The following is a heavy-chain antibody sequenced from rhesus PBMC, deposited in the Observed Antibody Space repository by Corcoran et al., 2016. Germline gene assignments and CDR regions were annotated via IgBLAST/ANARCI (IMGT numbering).Heavy chain of an antibody. CDR2: IYGKSGST. CDR3: ARNYNFWSSYYSFDS. J-gene: IGHJ4*01. D-gene: IGHD3-3*01. CDR1: GGSISGGYD. Sequence: QVQLQESGPGLVKPSETLSLTCAVSGGSISGGYDWSWIRQPPGKGLEWIGDIYGKSGSTNYHPSLKNRVPISKDTSKNQFSLNLNSVTAADTAIYYCARNYNFWSSYYSFDSWGQGVLVTVSS. V-gene: IGHV4-76*01.